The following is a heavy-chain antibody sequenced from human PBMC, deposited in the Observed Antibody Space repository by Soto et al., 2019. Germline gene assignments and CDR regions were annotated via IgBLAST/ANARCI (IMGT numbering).Heavy chain of an antibody. CDR1: GFTFRSYA. J-gene: IGHJ4*03. Sequence: GGSLRLSCAASGFTFRSYARSWVRQAPGKGLEWVSAISGSGGSTYYADSVKGRFTISRDNSKNTLYLQMNSLRAEDTAVYYCAKGPDTIFGVVIGYFDYWGQGTLVTVSS. CDR3: AKGPDTIFGVVIGYFDY. V-gene: IGHV3-23*01. D-gene: IGHD3-3*01. CDR2: ISGSGGST.